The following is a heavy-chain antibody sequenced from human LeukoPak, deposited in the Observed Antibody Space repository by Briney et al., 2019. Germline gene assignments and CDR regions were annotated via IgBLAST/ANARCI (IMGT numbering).Heavy chain of an antibody. CDR3: ARAFSRAAPRITMIVALLGY. V-gene: IGHV1-8*01. CDR2: MNPNSGNT. CDR1: GYTFTSYD. D-gene: IGHD3-22*01. J-gene: IGHJ4*02. Sequence: GASVKVSCKASGYTFTSYDINWVRQATGQGLEWMGWMNPNSGNTGYAQKFQGRVTMTRDTSISTAYMELSRLRSDDTAVYYCARAFSRAAPRITMIVALLGYWGQGTLVTVSS.